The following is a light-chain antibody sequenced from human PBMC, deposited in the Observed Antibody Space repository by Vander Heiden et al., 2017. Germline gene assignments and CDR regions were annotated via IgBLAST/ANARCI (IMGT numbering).Light chain of an antibody. V-gene: IGLV2-14*01. CDR2: EVS. J-gene: IGLJ2*01. CDR1: SSDVGGYSF. CDR3: SSYTTTSALVL. Sequence: QSALTQPASVSGSPGQSISISCTGTSSDVGGYSFVSWYQQHPGKAPRLMIYEVSDRPSGVPNRFSGSKLGNTASLTISGPQPEDEADYYCSSYTTTSALVLFGGGTKVTV.